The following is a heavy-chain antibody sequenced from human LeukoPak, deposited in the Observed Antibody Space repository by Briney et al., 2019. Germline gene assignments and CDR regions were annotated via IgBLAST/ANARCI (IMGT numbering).Heavy chain of an antibody. Sequence: GASVKVSCKASGYTFTSYGISWVRQAPGQGLEWMGWVSSYNGNTNYAQNLQGRVTMTTDTSTSTAYMELRSLRSDDTAVYYCARELGLLEDYYGMDVWGQGTTVTVSS. CDR2: VSSYNGNT. CDR1: GYTFTSYG. D-gene: IGHD3-22*01. V-gene: IGHV1-18*01. J-gene: IGHJ6*02. CDR3: ARELGLLEDYYGMDV.